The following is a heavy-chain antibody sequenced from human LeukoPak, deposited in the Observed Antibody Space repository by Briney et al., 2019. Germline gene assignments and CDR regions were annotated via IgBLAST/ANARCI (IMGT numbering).Heavy chain of an antibody. V-gene: IGHV1-46*01. CDR3: ATRYYYGSGSYYS. CDR1: GYTFTSYY. J-gene: IGHJ5*02. D-gene: IGHD3-10*01. CDR2: INPSGGST. Sequence: SVTVSCNAYGYTFTSYYTHWERHAPEQGLEWMGIINPSGGSTSYAQKYQGRVTMTRDMYTSTVYMELSSLRSEDRALYYCATRYYYGSGSYYSWGQGTLLTVSS.